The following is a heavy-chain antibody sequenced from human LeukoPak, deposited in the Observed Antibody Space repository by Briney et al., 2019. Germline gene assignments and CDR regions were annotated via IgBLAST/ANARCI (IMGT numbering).Heavy chain of an antibody. Sequence: ASVKVSCRASGYTFTGYYMHWVRQAPGQGLEWMGWINPNSGGTNYAQKFQGRVTMTRDTSISTAYMELSRLRSDDTAVYYCARPSIAVAGTFEGGFYYYYMDVWGKGTTVTVSS. CDR1: GYTFTGYY. D-gene: IGHD6-19*01. J-gene: IGHJ6*03. CDR2: INPNSGGT. V-gene: IGHV1-2*02. CDR3: ARPSIAVAGTFEGGFYYYYMDV.